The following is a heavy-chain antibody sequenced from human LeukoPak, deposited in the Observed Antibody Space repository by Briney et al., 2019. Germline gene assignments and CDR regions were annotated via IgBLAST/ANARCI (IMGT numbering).Heavy chain of an antibody. D-gene: IGHD3-16*01. CDR1: GGSISSDY. Sequence: PSETLSLTCTVSGGSISSDYWSWIRQPPGKGLEWIGYVYYSGSTNYNPSLRSRVTIAVDTSKNQFSLKLSSVTAADTAMYYCASGDFDLWGQGTLVTVSS. J-gene: IGHJ4*02. V-gene: IGHV4-59*01. CDR3: ASGDFDL. CDR2: VYYSGST.